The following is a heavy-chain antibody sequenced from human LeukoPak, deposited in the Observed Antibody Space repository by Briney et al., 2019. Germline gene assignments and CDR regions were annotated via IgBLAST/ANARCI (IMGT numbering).Heavy chain of an antibody. V-gene: IGHV3-74*01. D-gene: IGHD7-27*01. CDR2: INSDGSST. CDR1: GFTFSSYW. J-gene: IGHJ3*02. Sequence: GGSLRLSCAASGFTFSSYWMHWVRQAPGKGLVWVSRINSDGSSTSYADSVKGRFTISRDNAKNTLYLQMNSLRAEDTAVCYCARALGTSDAFDIWGQGTMVTVSS. CDR3: ARALGTSDAFDI.